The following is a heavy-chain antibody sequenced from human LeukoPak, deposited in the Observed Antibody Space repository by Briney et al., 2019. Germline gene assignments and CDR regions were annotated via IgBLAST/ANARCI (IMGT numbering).Heavy chain of an antibody. CDR1: GFSLSTRGMC. CDR3: ARTPPVAAAGSFDY. D-gene: IGHD6-13*01. V-gene: IGHV2-70*11. CDR2: IAWDDDK. Sequence: SGPTLFHPPPTLTLTCTFSGFSLSTRGMCVSWIRQPPGKALEWLPRIAWDDDKYYSTSLRIRLTISMDTSKTQVVLTMTNMDPVDTATYYCARTPPVAAAGSFDYWGQGTLVTVSS. J-gene: IGHJ4*02.